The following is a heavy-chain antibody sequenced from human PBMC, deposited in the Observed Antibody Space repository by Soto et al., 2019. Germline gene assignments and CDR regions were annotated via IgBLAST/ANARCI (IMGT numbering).Heavy chain of an antibody. CDR2: INAGNGHT. D-gene: IGHD6-6*01. Sequence: ASVKVSCKLSGYTFTSYAMHWVRQAPGQRLEWMGWINAGNGHTKYSQKFQGRVTITRDTSATTAYMELRSLRSEDTAVYYCARAPPRLGYYFGLDAWGQWSTSTVSS. J-gene: IGHJ6*02. CDR3: ARAPPRLGYYFGLDA. CDR1: GYTFTSYA. V-gene: IGHV1-3*01.